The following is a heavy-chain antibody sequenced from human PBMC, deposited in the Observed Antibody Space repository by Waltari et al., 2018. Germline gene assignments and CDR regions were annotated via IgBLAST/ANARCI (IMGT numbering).Heavy chain of an antibody. D-gene: IGHD2-2*01. V-gene: IGHV4-34*01. Sequence: QVQLQQWGAGLLKPSETLSLTCAVYGGSFSGYYWSWIRQPPGKGLEWIGEINHSGSTNYIPSLKSRVTISVDTSKNQFSLKLSSVTAADTAVYYCAITSPYCSSTSCYGNYYYGMDVWGQGTTVTVSS. CDR2: INHSGST. CDR1: GGSFSGYY. CDR3: AITSPYCSSTSCYGNYYYGMDV. J-gene: IGHJ6*02.